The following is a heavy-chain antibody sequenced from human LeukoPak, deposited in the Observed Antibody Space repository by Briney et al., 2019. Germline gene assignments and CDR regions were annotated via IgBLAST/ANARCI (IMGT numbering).Heavy chain of an antibody. CDR1: GYSFTSYW. CDR2: IYPGDSDT. CDR3: ARFRGYYYDSSGYYFDY. V-gene: IGHV5-51*01. D-gene: IGHD3-22*01. J-gene: IGHJ4*02. Sequence: LGESLKISCKGSGYSFTSYWIGWVRQMPGKGLEWMGIIYPGDSDTRYSPSFQGQVTISADKSISTAYLQWSSLKASDTAMYYCARFRGYYYDSSGYYFDYWGQGTLVTASS.